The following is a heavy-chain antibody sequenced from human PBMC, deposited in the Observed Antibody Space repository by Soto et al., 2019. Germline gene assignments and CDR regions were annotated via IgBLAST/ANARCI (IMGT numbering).Heavy chain of an antibody. Sequence: GSVKVSCKASGYTFTSHGITRVRQAPGQGLEWMGWINAYNGYTNYARKLQGRVTMTTDTSTSTVYMELRSLRSDDTAVYYCAKVRYSSPMGYYYGMDVWGQGTTVTVSS. CDR1: GYTFTSHG. CDR2: INAYNGYT. J-gene: IGHJ6*02. CDR3: AKVRYSSPMGYYYGMDV. D-gene: IGHD6-19*01. V-gene: IGHV1-18*04.